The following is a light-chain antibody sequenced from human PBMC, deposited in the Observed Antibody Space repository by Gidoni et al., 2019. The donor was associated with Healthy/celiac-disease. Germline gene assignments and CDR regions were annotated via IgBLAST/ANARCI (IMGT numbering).Light chain of an antibody. J-gene: IGLJ2*01. Sequence: QSALTHPASVSGSPGQSIPISCTGTSSDVGSYNLVSWYQQPPGKAPKLMIYEGSKRPSGVSNRFSGSKSGNTASLTISGLQAEDEADYYCCSYAGSSTFVVFGGGTKLTVL. CDR3: CSYAGSSTFVV. CDR2: EGS. V-gene: IGLV2-23*03. CDR1: SSDVGSYNL.